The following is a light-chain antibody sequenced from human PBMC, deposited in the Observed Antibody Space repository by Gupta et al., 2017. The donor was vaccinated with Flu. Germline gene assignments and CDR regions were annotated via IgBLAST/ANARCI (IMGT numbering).Light chain of an antibody. CDR3: QQYSDSPRT. CDR1: QSVSSSY. J-gene: IGKJ1*01. Sequence: EIVLTQSPGTLSLSPGERATLSCRASQSVSSSYLAWYQQKPGQAPRPLIYGASSRATGIPDRFSGSGSGTDFTLTISRLEPDDFAVYYCQQYSDSPRTFGQGTKVEIK. CDR2: GAS. V-gene: IGKV3-20*01.